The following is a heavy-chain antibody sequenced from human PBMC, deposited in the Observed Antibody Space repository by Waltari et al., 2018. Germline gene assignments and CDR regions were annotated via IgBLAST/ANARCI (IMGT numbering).Heavy chain of an antibody. J-gene: IGHJ4*02. CDR2: IYHNGNT. CDR1: GYSISSGYY. V-gene: IGHV4-38-2*01. D-gene: IGHD1-1*01. Sequence: QVQLQESGPGLVKSSETLSLTCAVSGYSISSGYYWGWIRQPPGKGLEWIASIYHNGNTYYNPSLKSRVTMSVDTSKNQFSLRLSSVAAADTAVYYCASNSPAVDYWGQGTLVTVSS. CDR3: ASNSPAVDY.